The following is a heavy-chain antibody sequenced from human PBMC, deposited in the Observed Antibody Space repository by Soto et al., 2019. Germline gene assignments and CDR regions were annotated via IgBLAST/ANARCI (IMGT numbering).Heavy chain of an antibody. V-gene: IGHV1-18*01. J-gene: IGHJ5*02. CDR3: ARHYSNYMRPNHIWFDP. Sequence: QVQLVQSGAEVKKPGASVKVSCKASGYTFTSYGISWVRQAPGQGLEWMGWISAYNGNTNYAQKLQGRVTMTTDTSTSTAYMELRSLRSDDTAVYYCARHYSNYMRPNHIWFDPWGQGTLVTVSS. D-gene: IGHD4-4*01. CDR1: GYTFTSYG. CDR2: ISAYNGNT.